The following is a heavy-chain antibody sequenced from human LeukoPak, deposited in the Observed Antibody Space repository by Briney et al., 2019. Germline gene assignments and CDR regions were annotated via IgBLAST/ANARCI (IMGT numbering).Heavy chain of an antibody. Sequence: GSLRLSCAASGFTFSSYGMHWVRQPPGKGLEWIANIYYSGSTYYNPSLKSRVTISVDTSKNQFSLRLNSVTAADTSIYYCARIPTNAVPSAHNGFDIWGQGTMLTVSS. J-gene: IGHJ3*02. CDR2: IYYSGST. V-gene: IGHV4-39*01. D-gene: IGHD6-19*01. CDR3: ARIPTNAVPSAHNGFDI. CDR1: GFTFSSYG.